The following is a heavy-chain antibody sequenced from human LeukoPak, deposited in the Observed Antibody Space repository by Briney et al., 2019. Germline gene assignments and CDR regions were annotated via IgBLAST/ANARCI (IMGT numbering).Heavy chain of an antibody. J-gene: IGHJ4*02. CDR1: GFTFSSYG. D-gene: IGHD1-1*01. CDR2: INNSGGAT. CDR3: AKVLEPRHGYFDY. Sequence: GGSLRLSCAASGFTFSSYGMSWVRQAPGKGLEWVSTINNSGGATFYADSVKGRFTISRDNSKNTLYLQMSSLRAEDMALYYCAKVLEPRHGYFDYWGQGTLVTVSS. V-gene: IGHV3-23*01.